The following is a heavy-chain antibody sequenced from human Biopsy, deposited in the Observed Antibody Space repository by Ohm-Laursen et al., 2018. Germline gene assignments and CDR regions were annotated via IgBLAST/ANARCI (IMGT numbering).Heavy chain of an antibody. CDR1: EGTFSNYG. Sequence: SSVKVSCKTPEGTFSNYGVNWVRQAPGQGLEWLGGNIPILGTGNYAQKLQDRVTVAADTSTSTATMELRSLRSDDTAVYYCATKLTGYFHHWGQGTLVIVSS. D-gene: IGHD3-9*01. V-gene: IGHV1-69*06. CDR3: ATKLTGYFHH. CDR2: NIPILGTG. J-gene: IGHJ1*01.